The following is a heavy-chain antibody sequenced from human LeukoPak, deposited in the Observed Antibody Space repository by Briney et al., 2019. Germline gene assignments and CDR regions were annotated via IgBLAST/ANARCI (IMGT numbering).Heavy chain of an antibody. CDR1: GFTFSSYW. Sequence: GGSLRLSCAASGFTFSSYWMHWVRQAPGKGLVWVSRINSEGSSTSYADSVKGRFTISRDNSKNTLYLQMNSLRAEDTAVYYCAREGSRSHDAFDIWGQGTMVTVSS. CDR3: AREGSRSHDAFDI. J-gene: IGHJ3*02. D-gene: IGHD3-10*01. CDR2: INSEGSST. V-gene: IGHV3-74*01.